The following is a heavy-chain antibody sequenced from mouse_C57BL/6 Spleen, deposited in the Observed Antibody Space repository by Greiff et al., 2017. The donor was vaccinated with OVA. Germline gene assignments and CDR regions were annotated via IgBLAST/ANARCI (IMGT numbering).Heavy chain of an antibody. J-gene: IGHJ2*01. D-gene: IGHD1-1*01. Sequence: QVQLQQSGAELVKPGASVKLSCKASGYTFTSYWMQWVKQRPGQGLEWIGEIDPSDSYTNYNQKFKGKATLTVETSSSTAYMQLSSLTSEDSAVYYCARRYYGSSPDYWGQGTTLTVSS. CDR3: ARRYYGSSPDY. CDR1: GYTFTSYW. CDR2: IDPSDSYT. V-gene: IGHV1-50*01.